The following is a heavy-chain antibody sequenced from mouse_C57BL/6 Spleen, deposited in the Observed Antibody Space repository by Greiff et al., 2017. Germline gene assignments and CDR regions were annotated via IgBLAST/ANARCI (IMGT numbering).Heavy chain of an antibody. J-gene: IGHJ2*01. CDR3: AREGGNYVFDD. V-gene: IGHV1-61*01. Sequence: QVQLQQPGAELVRPGSSVKLSCKASGYTFTSYWMDWVKQRPGQGLEWIGNIYPSDSETHYNQKFKDKATLTVDKSSSAAYMQLSSLTSEDSAVYYCAREGGNYVFDDWGKGTTLTVSS. D-gene: IGHD2-1*01. CDR2: IYPSDSET. CDR1: GYTFTSYW.